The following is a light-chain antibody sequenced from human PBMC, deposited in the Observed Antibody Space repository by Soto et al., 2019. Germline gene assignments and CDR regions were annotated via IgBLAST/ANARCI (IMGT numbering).Light chain of an antibody. CDR2: DAS. Sequence: DIQMTQSPSTLSASVGDRVTITCRASQSIGTWLAWYHQKPGKAPKLLIYDASILESGVPSRFSGSGSGTEFTLTISSLQPDDFATYYCHQYNSWTFGQGTKVEIK. V-gene: IGKV1-5*01. J-gene: IGKJ1*01. CDR1: QSIGTW. CDR3: HQYNSWT.